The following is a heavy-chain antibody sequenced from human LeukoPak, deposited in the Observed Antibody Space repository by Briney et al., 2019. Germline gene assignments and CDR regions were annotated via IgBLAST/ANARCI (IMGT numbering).Heavy chain of an antibody. J-gene: IGHJ4*02. CDR2: ISYDGSNK. V-gene: IGHV3-30*04. Sequence: GGSLRLSCAASGFTFSSYAMHWVRQAPGKGLEWVAVISYDGSNKYYADSVKGRFTISRENAKNSLYLQMNSLRAEDTALYYCAKSRAIAAAGTPFDYWGQGTLVTVSS. D-gene: IGHD6-13*01. CDR3: AKSRAIAAAGTPFDY. CDR1: GFTFSSYA.